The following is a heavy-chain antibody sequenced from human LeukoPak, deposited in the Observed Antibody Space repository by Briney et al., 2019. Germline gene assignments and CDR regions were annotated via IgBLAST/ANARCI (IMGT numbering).Heavy chain of an antibody. D-gene: IGHD6-6*01. V-gene: IGHV4-31*03. J-gene: IGHJ1*01. Sequence: SETLSLTCTVSGGSISSGGYYWSWIRQHPGKGLEWIGYIYYSGSTYYNPSLKSRVTISVDTSKNQFSLKLSSVTAADTAVYYCAREDSSSSRGEVYFQHWGQGTLVTVSS. CDR2: IYYSGST. CDR1: GGSISSGGYY. CDR3: AREDSSSSRGEVYFQH.